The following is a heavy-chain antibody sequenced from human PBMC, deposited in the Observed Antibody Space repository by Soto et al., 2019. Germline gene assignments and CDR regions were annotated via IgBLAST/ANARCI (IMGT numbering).Heavy chain of an antibody. D-gene: IGHD3-22*01. V-gene: IGHV3-53*01. J-gene: IGHJ3*01. CDR3: RAWLLTESFDV. CDR1: GISVSSNF. CDR2: TPLTGTT. Sequence: GGSLRLSCAASGISVSSNFMNWVRKAPGKGLEWVSFTPLTGTTFYADSVKGRLTVSRDDINNAVYLHMISMTVDDTAVYYCRAWLLTESFDVWGPGAVVTVSS.